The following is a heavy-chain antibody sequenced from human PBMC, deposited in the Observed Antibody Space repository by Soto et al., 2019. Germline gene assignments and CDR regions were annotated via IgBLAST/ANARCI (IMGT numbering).Heavy chain of an antibody. CDR1: GFTFSTYA. J-gene: IGHJ6*04. CDR3: AKGLMKRGSGTYYNPPPDV. V-gene: IGHV3-23*01. D-gene: IGHD3-10*01. Sequence: EVQLLESGGGLVEPGGSLRLSCAASGFTFSTYAMSWVRLAPGKGLEWVSIISVSGGYKYYADSMKGRFTISRDNSKSTLYLQMDSLRVEDTAVYYCAKGLMKRGSGTYYNPPPDVWGKGTTVTVSS. CDR2: ISVSGGYK.